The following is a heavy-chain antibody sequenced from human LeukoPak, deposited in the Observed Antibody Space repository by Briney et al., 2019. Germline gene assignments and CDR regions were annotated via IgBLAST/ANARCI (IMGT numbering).Heavy chain of an antibody. D-gene: IGHD3-22*01. J-gene: IGHJ4*02. Sequence: GGSLRLSCAASGFTFSDYYMSWIRQAPGKGLEWVSYISSSGSTIYYADSVKGRFTISRDNAKNSLYPQMNSLRAEDTAVYYCARDHLPYYYDSSGSPDYWGQGTLVTVSS. V-gene: IGHV3-11*01. CDR3: ARDHLPYYYDSSGSPDY. CDR2: ISSSGSTI. CDR1: GFTFSDYY.